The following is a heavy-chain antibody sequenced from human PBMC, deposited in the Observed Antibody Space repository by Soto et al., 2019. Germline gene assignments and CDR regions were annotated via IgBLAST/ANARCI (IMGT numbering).Heavy chain of an antibody. CDR3: ARDPSLGARSFDY. D-gene: IGHD3-16*01. Sequence: ASFWDSCSAFGSTFTSCHILWARHAPGEGLEWMGIINPSGGSTSYAQKFQGRVTMTRDTSTSTVYMELSSLRSEDTAVYYCARDPSLGARSFDYWGQGTLVTVSS. CDR1: GSTFTSCH. CDR2: INPSGGST. V-gene: IGHV1-46*01. J-gene: IGHJ4*02.